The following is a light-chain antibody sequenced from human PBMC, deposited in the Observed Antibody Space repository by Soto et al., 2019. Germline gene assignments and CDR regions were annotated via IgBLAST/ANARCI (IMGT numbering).Light chain of an antibody. CDR2: GAS. CDR3: QQYFNWPLTWT. J-gene: IGKJ1*01. CDR1: QSVRTN. Sequence: EVVLTQSPATLYVSAGGTVTLSCRASQSVRTNVAWYQQIPGQAPRLLVYGASTRATGVPARFTGSGSGIEFSLTISSLLSEDSAFYYCQQYFNWPLTWTFGPGTKVQIK. V-gene: IGKV3-15*01.